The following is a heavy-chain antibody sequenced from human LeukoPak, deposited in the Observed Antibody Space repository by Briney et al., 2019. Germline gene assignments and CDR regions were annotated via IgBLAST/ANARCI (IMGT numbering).Heavy chain of an antibody. Sequence: ASVKVSCKASGYTFTSYYMHWVRQAPGQGLEWMGIINPSGGSTSYAQKFQGRVTMTRDMSTSTVYMELSSLRSEDTAVYYCARELAVAGMDNRYGWFDPWGQGTLVTVSS. CDR2: INPSGGST. V-gene: IGHV1-46*01. CDR1: GYTFTSYY. J-gene: IGHJ5*02. D-gene: IGHD6-19*01. CDR3: ARELAVAGMDNRYGWFDP.